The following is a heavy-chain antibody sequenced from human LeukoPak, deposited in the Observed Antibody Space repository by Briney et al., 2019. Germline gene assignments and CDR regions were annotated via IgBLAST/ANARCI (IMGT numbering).Heavy chain of an antibody. CDR3: ARAYQLPTSRRPYYFDY. J-gene: IGHJ4*02. CDR2: ISSSSSYT. Sequence: GGSLRLSCAASGFTFSSYSMNWVRRAPGKGLEWVSSISSSSSYTYYAGLVKGRFTISRDNAKNSLYLQMNSLRAEDTAVYYCARAYQLPTSRRPYYFDYWGQGTLVTVSS. D-gene: IGHD2-2*01. CDR1: GFTFSSYS. V-gene: IGHV3-21*01.